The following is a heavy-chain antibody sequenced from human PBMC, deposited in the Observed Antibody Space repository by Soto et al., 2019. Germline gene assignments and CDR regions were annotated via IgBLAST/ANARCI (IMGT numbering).Heavy chain of an antibody. Sequence: QITLKESGPTLVRPTQTLTLTCAFSGFSLSTSGVGVGWIRQPPGKTLEWLAVIYWDDSKHYRPSLRSSLTITKDISKNQGGLTMTNIDPMDTGTYYCAHKGPEDWPLDYWGQATPDTVSS. D-gene: IGHD3-9*01. CDR3: AHKGPEDWPLDY. J-gene: IGHJ4*02. V-gene: IGHV2-5*02. CDR2: IYWDDSK. CDR1: GFSLSTSGVG.